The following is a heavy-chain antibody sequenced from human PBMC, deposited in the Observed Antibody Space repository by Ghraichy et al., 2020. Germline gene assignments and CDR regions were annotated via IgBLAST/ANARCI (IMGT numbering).Heavy chain of an antibody. J-gene: IGHJ6*02. D-gene: IGHD3-16*01. CDR2: ISGSGGST. CDR3: ARILGYYYGMDV. V-gene: IGHV3-23*01. Sequence: GGSLRLSCAASGFTFSSYAMSWVRQAPGKGLEWVSAISGSGGSTYYADSVKGRFTISRDNSKNTLYLQMNSLRAEDTAVYYCARILGYYYGMDVWGQGTTVTVSS. CDR1: GFTFSSYA.